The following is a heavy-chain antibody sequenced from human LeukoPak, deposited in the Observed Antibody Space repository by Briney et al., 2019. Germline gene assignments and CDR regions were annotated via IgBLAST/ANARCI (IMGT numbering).Heavy chain of an antibody. V-gene: IGHV4-34*01. CDR2: IYPSGST. Sequence: SETLSLTCAVYGGSFSGYYWSWIRQPPGKGLEWIGGIYPSGSTNYNPSLKSRVTMSVDTSKNQFSLKLSSVTAADTAVYYCARGLQDTAMVTDDAFDIWGQGTMVTVSS. D-gene: IGHD5-18*01. CDR3: ARGLQDTAMVTDDAFDI. J-gene: IGHJ3*02. CDR1: GGSFSGYY.